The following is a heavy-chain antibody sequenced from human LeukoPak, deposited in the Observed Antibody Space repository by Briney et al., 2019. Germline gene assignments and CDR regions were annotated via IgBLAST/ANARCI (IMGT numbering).Heavy chain of an antibody. CDR2: IYYSGST. V-gene: IGHV4-59*01. CDR1: GGSMGGYF. D-gene: IGHD6-13*01. Sequence: SETLSLTCTVSGGSMGGYFWSWVRQPPGKGLEWIGYIYYSGSTNYNPSLKSRGTISVDTSKNQFSLKLSSVTAADTAVYYCARSITSSWYGDFQHWGQGTLVTVSS. CDR3: ARSITSSWYGDFQH. J-gene: IGHJ1*01.